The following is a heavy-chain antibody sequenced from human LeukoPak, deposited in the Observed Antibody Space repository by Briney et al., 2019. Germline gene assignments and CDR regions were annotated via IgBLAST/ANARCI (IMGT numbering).Heavy chain of an antibody. V-gene: IGHV3-23*01. CDR3: AKDQDTAGAFDI. D-gene: IGHD5-18*01. CDR2: IRVSGST. J-gene: IGHJ3*02. CDR1: GFTFSSYA. Sequence: GGSLRLSCTTSGFTFSSYALSWVRQAPGKGLEWVSGIRVSGSTYYPDSVTGRFTISRDNSENTLYLQMSGLRAEDTAVYYCAKDQDTAGAFDIWGQGTMVTVSS.